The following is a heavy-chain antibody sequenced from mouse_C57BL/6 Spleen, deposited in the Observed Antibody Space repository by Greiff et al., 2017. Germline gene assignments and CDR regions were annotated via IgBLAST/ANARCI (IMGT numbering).Heavy chain of an antibody. CDR1: GFSLTSYA. V-gene: IGHV2-9-1*01. CDR3: AGYGNYEDAMDY. J-gene: IGHJ4*01. D-gene: IGHD2-1*01. CDR2: IWTGGGQ. Sequence: QVQLQQSGPGLVAPSQSLSITCTVSGFSLTSYAISWVRQPPGKGLEWLGVIWTGGGQNYNSALKSRLSISKDNSKSQVFLKMNSLQTDDTARYYCAGYGNYEDAMDYWGQGTSVTVSS.